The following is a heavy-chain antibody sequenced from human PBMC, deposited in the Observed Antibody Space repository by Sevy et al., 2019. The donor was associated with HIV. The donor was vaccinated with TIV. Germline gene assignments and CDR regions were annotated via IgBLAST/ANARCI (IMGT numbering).Heavy chain of an antibody. V-gene: IGHV3-30-3*01. D-gene: IGHD2-15*01. CDR3: ARDPYCSGGSYYGSGAFDI. CDR1: GFTFSSYA. J-gene: IGHJ3*02. Sequence: GGSLRLSCAASGFTFSSYAMHWVRQAPGKGLEWVAVISYDGSNKYYADSVKGRFTISRDNSKNTLYLQMNSLRAEDTAVYYCARDPYCSGGSYYGSGAFDIWGQGTMVTVSS. CDR2: ISYDGSNK.